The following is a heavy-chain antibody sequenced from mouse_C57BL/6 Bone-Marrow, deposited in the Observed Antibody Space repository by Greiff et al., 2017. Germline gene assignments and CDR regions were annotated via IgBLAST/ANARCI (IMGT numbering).Heavy chain of an antibody. Sequence: EVKVVESGGGLVKPGGSLKLSCAASGFTFSSYGMSWVRQTPDKRLEWVATISSGGSYTYYPDSVKGRFTISRDNAKNTLYLQMSSLKSEDTAMYYCARHPYWGQGTTLTVSS. CDR1: GFTFSSYG. CDR3: ARHPY. CDR2: ISSGGSYT. V-gene: IGHV5-6*03. J-gene: IGHJ2*01.